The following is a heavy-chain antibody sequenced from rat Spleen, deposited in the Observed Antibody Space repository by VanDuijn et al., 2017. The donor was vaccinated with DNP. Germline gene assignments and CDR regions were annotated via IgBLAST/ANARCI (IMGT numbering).Heavy chain of an antibody. J-gene: IGHJ2*01. V-gene: IGHV1-43*01. D-gene: IGHD1-4*01. CDR2: IYTGGGGT. Sequence: QVQLQQSGTELAKPGSSVKISCKASGYTFTSYYIGWIKQTTGQGLDFIGYIYTGGGGTNYNEKFKDKATLTVDKSSRTAFMQLSSLTPDDSAVYYCARWVGYFDYWGQGVMVTVSS. CDR1: GYTFTSYY. CDR3: ARWVGYFDY.